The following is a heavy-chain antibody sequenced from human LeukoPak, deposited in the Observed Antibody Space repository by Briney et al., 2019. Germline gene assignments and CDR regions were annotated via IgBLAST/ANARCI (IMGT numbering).Heavy chain of an antibody. CDR1: GYTLTELS. CDR2: FDPEDGET. CDR3: ATDLGSGSFRVGAFDI. V-gene: IGHV1-24*01. Sequence: ASVKVPCKVSGYTLTELSMHWVRQAPGKGLEWMGGFDPEDGETIYAQKFQGRVTMTEDTSTDTAYMELSSLRSEDTAVYYCATDLGSGSFRVGAFDIWGQGTMVTVSS. D-gene: IGHD3-10*02. J-gene: IGHJ3*02.